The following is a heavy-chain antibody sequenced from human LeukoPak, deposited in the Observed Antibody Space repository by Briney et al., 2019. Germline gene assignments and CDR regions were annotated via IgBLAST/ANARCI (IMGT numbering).Heavy chain of an antibody. CDR1: GFTFSNHG. CDR3: AKDDAWLRFGE. J-gene: IGHJ4*02. D-gene: IGHD3-10*01. V-gene: IGHV3-23*01. CDR2: ISPSGDIT. Sequence: GGSLRLSCAASGFTFSNHGMNWVRQAPGKGLEWVSGISPSGDITYYADSVKGRLTISRDNSKSTLYLEVISRTAEDTAVYYCAKDDAWLRFGEWSQGTLVTVSS.